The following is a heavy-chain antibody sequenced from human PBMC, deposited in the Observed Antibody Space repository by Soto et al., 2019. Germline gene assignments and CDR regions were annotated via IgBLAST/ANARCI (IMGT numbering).Heavy chain of an antibody. CDR1: GGSISSGDYY. V-gene: IGHV4-30-4*01. J-gene: IGHJ4*02. Sequence: SETLSLTCTVSGGSISSGDYYGSLILQPPGKGLEWIGYIYYSGSTYYNPSLKSRVTISVDTSKNQFSLKLSSVTAPDTAVYYCARLIVGATVYYFDYWGQGTLVTVSS. CDR3: ARLIVGATVYYFDY. D-gene: IGHD1-26*01. CDR2: IYYSGST.